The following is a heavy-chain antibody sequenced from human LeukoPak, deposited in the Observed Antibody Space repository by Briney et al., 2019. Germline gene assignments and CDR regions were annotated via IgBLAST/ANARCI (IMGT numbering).Heavy chain of an antibody. CDR1: GFTFSSYW. V-gene: IGHV3-7*01. D-gene: IGHD2-2*01. J-gene: IGHJ4*02. CDR3: ARDRACSSTSCYAGPHFDY. Sequence: GGSLRLSCAASGFTFSSYWMSWVRQAPGKGLEWVANIKQDGSEKYYVDSVKGRFTISRDNAKNSLYLQMYSLRAEDTAVYYCARDRACSSTSCYAGPHFDYWGQGTLVTVSS. CDR2: IKQDGSEK.